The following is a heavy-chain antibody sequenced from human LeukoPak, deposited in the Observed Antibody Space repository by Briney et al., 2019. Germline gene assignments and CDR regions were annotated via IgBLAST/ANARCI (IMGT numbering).Heavy chain of an antibody. D-gene: IGHD6-13*01. CDR2: IYYSGTT. V-gene: IGHV4-39*01. J-gene: IGHJ4*02. CDR3: ARLSRLAAAGN. CDR1: GDSISSSSYY. Sequence: PSETLSLTCTVSGDSISSSSYYWGWIRQPPGKGLEWIGSIYYSGTTYYNPSLKSRVTISVDTSKNQFSLKLSSVTAADTAVYYCARLSRLAAAGNWGQGTLVTVSS.